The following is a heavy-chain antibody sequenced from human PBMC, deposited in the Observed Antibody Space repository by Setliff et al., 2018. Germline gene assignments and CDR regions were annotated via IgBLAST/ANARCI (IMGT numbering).Heavy chain of an antibody. Sequence: LSCAASGFTFSNAWMSWVRQAPGKGLEWVGRIKRESDGGTTDYAAPVKGRFTISRDDSKNTLYLQMNSLKTEDTAVYYCTSLWLGYYGLDVWGQGTTVTVSS. J-gene: IGHJ6*02. CDR1: GFTFSNAW. CDR3: TSLWLGYYGLDV. D-gene: IGHD5-18*01. V-gene: IGHV3-15*01. CDR2: IKRESDGGTT.